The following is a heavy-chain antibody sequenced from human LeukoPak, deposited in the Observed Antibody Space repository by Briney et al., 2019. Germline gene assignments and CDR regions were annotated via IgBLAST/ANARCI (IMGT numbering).Heavy chain of an antibody. CDR1: GGSISGYH. J-gene: IGHJ5*02. Sequence: SETLSLTCIVSGGSISGYHWSWIRQPSGRGLEWIGRIYSRGSTNYNPSLKSRVSMSVDTSNNEFSLSLTSVTAADTAIYYCARGQDWFDPWGQGTLVTVSS. CDR2: IYSRGST. CDR3: ARGQDWFDP. V-gene: IGHV4-4*07.